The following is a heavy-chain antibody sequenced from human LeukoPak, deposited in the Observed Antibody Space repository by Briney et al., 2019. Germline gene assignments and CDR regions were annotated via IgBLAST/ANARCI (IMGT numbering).Heavy chain of an antibody. CDR1: GASITRYY. V-gene: IGHV4-4*07. J-gene: IGHJ2*01. D-gene: IGHD3-22*01. Sequence: SETLSLTCSVSGASITRYYWTWIRQPVGKGLEWFGRLYTNGTVNYNPSLRSRVTMSRDTSRNQLSLKLTSVTAADTAVYYCARLLGSSGYAGDWYFDLWGPGALVTVSS. CDR2: LYTNGTV. CDR3: ARLLGSSGYAGDWYFDL.